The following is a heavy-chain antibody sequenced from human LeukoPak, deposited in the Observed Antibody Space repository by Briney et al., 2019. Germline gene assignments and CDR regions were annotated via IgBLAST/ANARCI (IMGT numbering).Heavy chain of an antibody. CDR3: ARDYGSGSYYLLPHFDY. CDR1: GGSISSGSYY. D-gene: IGHD3-10*01. CDR2: IDTSGST. J-gene: IGHJ4*02. V-gene: IGHV4-61*02. Sequence: SETLSLTCTVSGGSISSGSYYWSWIRQPAGKGLEWIGRIDTSGSTNYNPSLKSRVIISVDTSKNQFSLKLSSVTAADTAVYYCARDYGSGSYYLLPHFDYWGQGTLVTVSS.